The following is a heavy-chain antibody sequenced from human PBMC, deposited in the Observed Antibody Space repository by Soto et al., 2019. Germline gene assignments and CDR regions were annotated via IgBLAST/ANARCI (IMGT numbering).Heavy chain of an antibody. J-gene: IGHJ5*02. V-gene: IGHV3-21*01. Sequence: PGGSLRLSCAASGFTFSSYSMNWVRQAPGKGLEWVSSISSSGSYIYYADSVKGRFTISRDNAKNSLYLQMNSLRAEDTAVYYCARRTAVADKWFDPWGQGTLVTVSS. CDR3: ARRTAVADKWFDP. CDR1: GFTFSSYS. CDR2: ISSSGSYI. D-gene: IGHD6-19*01.